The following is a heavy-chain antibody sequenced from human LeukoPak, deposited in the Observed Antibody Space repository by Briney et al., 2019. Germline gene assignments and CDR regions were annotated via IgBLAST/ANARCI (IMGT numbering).Heavy chain of an antibody. CDR2: INHSGST. V-gene: IGHV4-34*01. D-gene: IGHD6-19*01. J-gene: IGHJ4*02. Sequence: SETLPLTCAVYGGSFSGYYWSWIRQPLGKGLEWIGDINHSGSTNYNPSLKSRVTISVDTSKNQFSLKLSAVTAADTAVYYCARGALAVAVDYWGQGTLVTVSS. CDR3: ARGALAVAVDY. CDR1: GGSFSGYY.